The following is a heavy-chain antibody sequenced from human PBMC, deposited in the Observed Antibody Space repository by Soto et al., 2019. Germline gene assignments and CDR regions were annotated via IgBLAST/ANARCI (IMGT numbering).Heavy chain of an antibody. V-gene: IGHV4-30-2*01. CDR2: IYHSGST. Sequence: PSETLSLTCAVSGGSISSGGYSWSWIRQPPGKGLEWIGYIYHSGSTYYNPSLKSRVTISVDRSKNQFSLKLSSVTAADTAVYYCARARGDCTNGVCYRGYWFDPWGQGTLVTVSS. CDR3: ARARGDCTNGVCYRGYWFDP. D-gene: IGHD2-8*01. J-gene: IGHJ5*02. CDR1: GGSISSGGYS.